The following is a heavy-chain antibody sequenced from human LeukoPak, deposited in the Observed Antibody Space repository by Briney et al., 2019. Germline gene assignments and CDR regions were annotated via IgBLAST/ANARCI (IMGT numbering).Heavy chain of an antibody. J-gene: IGHJ4*02. D-gene: IGHD2-15*01. V-gene: IGHV3-21*01. CDR3: ARDRVVVAAIDY. CDR2: ISSSSSYI. CDR1: GFTFSSYS. Sequence: GGSLRLSCAASGFTFSSYSMNWVRQAPGKGLEWVSSISSSSSYIYYTDSVKGRFTISRDNAKNSLYLQMNSLRAEDTAVYYCARDRVVVAAIDYWGQGTLVTVSS.